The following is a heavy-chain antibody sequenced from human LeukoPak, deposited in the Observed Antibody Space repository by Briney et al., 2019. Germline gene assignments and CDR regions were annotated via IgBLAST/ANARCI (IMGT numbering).Heavy chain of an antibody. J-gene: IGHJ4*02. CDR3: ARGRNVEMATTSPLGY. Sequence: PGGSLRLSCAASGFTFSDYYMSWIRQAPGKGLEWVSYISSSGSTIYYADSVKGRFTISRDNAKNSLYLQMNSLRAEDTAVYYCARGRNVEMATTSPLGYWGQGTLVTVSS. CDR1: GFTFSDYY. CDR2: ISSSGSTI. V-gene: IGHV3-11*04. D-gene: IGHD5-24*01.